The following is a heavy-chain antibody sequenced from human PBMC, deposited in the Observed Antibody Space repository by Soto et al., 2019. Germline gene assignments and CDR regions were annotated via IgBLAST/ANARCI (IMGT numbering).Heavy chain of an antibody. CDR3: AKERATTTAFDY. Sequence: ASVKVSCKASGYTFTSYYMHWVRQAPGQGLEWMGIINPSGGSTTYAQKFQGRVTMTRDTSTSTAYMELSSLRSEDTAVYYCAKERATTTAFDYWGQGALVTVSS. J-gene: IGHJ4*02. CDR1: GYTFTSYY. D-gene: IGHD4-17*01. V-gene: IGHV1-46*01. CDR2: INPSGGST.